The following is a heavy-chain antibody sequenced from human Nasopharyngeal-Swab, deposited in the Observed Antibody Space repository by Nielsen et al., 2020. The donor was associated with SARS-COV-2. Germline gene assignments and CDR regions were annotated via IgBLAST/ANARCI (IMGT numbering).Heavy chain of an antibody. D-gene: IGHD3-22*01. CDR3: ARDYYDSREFDY. V-gene: IGHV1-18*01. J-gene: IGHJ4*02. Sequence: ASVKVSCKASGYTFTSYGISWVRQAPGQGLEWMGWISDYNGNTNYAQSLQGRVTMTTDTSTSTAYLELRSLRSDDTAVYYCARDYYDSREFDYWGQGTLVTVSS. CDR1: GYTFTSYG. CDR2: ISDYNGNT.